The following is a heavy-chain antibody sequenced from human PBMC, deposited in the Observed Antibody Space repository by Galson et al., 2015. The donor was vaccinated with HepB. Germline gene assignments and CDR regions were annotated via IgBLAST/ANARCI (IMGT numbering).Heavy chain of an antibody. Sequence: SLRLSCAASGFTFSSYGMHWVRQAPGKGLEWVAFIRYDGSNKYYADSVKGRFTISRDNSKNTLYLQMNSLRAEDTAVYYCAKDPIAAAGTFLFDYWGQGTLVTVSS. J-gene: IGHJ4*02. V-gene: IGHV3-30*02. CDR1: GFTFSSYG. D-gene: IGHD6-13*01. CDR3: AKDPIAAAGTFLFDY. CDR2: IRYDGSNK.